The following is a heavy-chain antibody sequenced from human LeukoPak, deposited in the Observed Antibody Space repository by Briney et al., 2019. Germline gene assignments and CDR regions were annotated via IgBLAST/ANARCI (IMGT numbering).Heavy chain of an antibody. J-gene: IGHJ4*02. D-gene: IGHD6-19*01. CDR3: ASSRSGWSFDY. CDR2: IYPGDSDT. Sequence: RGESLKISCKGSGYSFTNYWIAWVRQMPGKGLEWMGIIYPGDSDTRYSPSFQGQVTISADKSISTAYLQWNSLKASDTAMYYCASSRSGWSFDYWGQGTLVTVSS. V-gene: IGHV5-51*01. CDR1: GYSFTNYW.